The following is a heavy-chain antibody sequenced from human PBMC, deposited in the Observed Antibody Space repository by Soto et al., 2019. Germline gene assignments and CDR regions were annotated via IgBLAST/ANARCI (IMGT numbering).Heavy chain of an antibody. D-gene: IGHD5-18*01. Sequence: GASVKVSCKASGYTFTGYYMHWVRQAPGQGLEWMGWINPNSGGTNCAQKFQGRVTMTRDTSISTAYMELSSLRSDDTAVYYCASVTAMVESPDYYGMDVWGQGTTVTVSS. CDR2: INPNSGGT. V-gene: IGHV1-2*02. CDR1: GYTFTGYY. CDR3: ASVTAMVESPDYYGMDV. J-gene: IGHJ6*02.